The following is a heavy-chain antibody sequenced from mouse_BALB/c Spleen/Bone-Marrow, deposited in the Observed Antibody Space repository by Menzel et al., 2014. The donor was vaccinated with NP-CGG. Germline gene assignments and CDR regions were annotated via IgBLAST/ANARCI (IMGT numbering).Heavy chain of an antibody. V-gene: IGHV14-3*02. J-gene: IGHJ3*01. CDR2: IDPGNGNT. CDR3: AAYYYGSSHGFAY. CDR1: GFNIKDTY. D-gene: IGHD1-1*01. Sequence: VHVKQSGAELVKPGASVKLSCTASGFNIKDTYMHWVKQRPEQGLEWIGRIDPGNGNTKYDPKSQGKATITADTSSNTAYLQLSSLTSEDTAIYYCAAYYYGSSHGFAYWGQGTLVTVSA.